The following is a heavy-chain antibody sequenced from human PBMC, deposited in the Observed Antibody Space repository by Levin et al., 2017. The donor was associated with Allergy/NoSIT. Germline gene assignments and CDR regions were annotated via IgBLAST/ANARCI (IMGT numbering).Heavy chain of an antibody. V-gene: IGHV3-21*01. Sequence: GESLKISCAASGFTFSSYSMNWVRQAPGKGLEWVSSISTGSHHIYYADSVKGRFTISRDNAKNSLYLQMNSLRAEETAVYYCARGTTTRQREDLFDYWGQGTLVTVSS. D-gene: IGHD4-11*01. CDR2: ISTGSHHI. CDR3: ARGTTTRQREDLFDY. CDR1: GFTFSSYS. J-gene: IGHJ4*02.